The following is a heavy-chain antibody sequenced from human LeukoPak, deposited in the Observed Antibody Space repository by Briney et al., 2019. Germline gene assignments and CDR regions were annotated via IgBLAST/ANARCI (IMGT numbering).Heavy chain of an antibody. CDR3: AKGRGKDGQNLFDY. V-gene: IGHV3-30*02. CDR1: GFTFSIYG. D-gene: IGHD5-24*01. J-gene: IGHJ4*02. CDR2: IRSDGTKT. Sequence: VGSLRLSCAASGFTFSIYGMHWGRDAPGKGLEWGTFIRSDGTKTHYADSVKGRFTISRDNSKNTLFLQIDNLRVDDTAVYYCAKGRGKDGQNLFDYWGQGTLITVSS.